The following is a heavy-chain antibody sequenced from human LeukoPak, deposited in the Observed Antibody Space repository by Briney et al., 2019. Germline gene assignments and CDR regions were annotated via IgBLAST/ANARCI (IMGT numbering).Heavy chain of an antibody. J-gene: IGHJ4*02. CDR1: GYTFTSYA. D-gene: IGHD3-3*01. Sequence: ASVKVSCKASGYTFTSYAMNWVRQAPGQGLEWMGWINTNTGNPTYAQGFTGRFVFSLDTSVSTAYLQISSLKAEDTAVYYCARGPRITIFGVVPEYYFDYWGQGTLVTVSS. V-gene: IGHV7-4-1*02. CDR3: ARGPRITIFGVVPEYYFDY. CDR2: INTNTGNP.